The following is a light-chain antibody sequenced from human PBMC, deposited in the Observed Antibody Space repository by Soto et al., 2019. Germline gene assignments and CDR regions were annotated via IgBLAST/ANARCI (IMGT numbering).Light chain of an antibody. CDR3: QQYNNWPL. V-gene: IGKV3-11*01. J-gene: IGKJ1*01. Sequence: EIVLTQSPATLSLSPGERATLSCRASQSVSSYLAWYQQKPGQAPRLLIYDASNRATGIPARFSGSGSGTDFTLTISSLQSEDFAVYYCQQYNNWPLFGQGTKVEIK. CDR2: DAS. CDR1: QSVSSY.